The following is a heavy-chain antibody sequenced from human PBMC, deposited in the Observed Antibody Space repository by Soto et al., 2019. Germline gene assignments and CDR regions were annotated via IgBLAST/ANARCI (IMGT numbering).Heavy chain of an antibody. CDR3: ARSCDDDIVVVVAATPLHYFDY. CDR1: GGSISSSSYY. V-gene: IGHV4-39*01. D-gene: IGHD2-15*01. J-gene: IGHJ4*02. CDR2: IYYSGST. Sequence: LSLTCTVSGGSISSSSYYWGWIRQPPGKGLEWIGSIYYSGSTYYNPSLKSRVTISVDTSKNQFSLKLSSVTAADTAVYYCARSCDDDIVVVVAATPLHYFDYWGQGTLVTVSS.